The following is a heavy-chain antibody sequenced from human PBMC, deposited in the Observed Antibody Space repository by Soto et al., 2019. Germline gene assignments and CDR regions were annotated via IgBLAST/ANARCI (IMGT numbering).Heavy chain of an antibody. V-gene: IGHV3-30*18. D-gene: IGHD3-9*01. Sequence: SLRLSCAASGFTFSSYGMHWVRQAPGKGLEWVAVISYDGSNKYYADSVKGRFTISRDNSKNTLYLQMNSLRAEDTAVYYCAKGAAYYDILTGYPLDAFDIWGQGTMVTVSS. J-gene: IGHJ3*02. CDR3: AKGAAYYDILTGYPLDAFDI. CDR1: GFTFSSYG. CDR2: ISYDGSNK.